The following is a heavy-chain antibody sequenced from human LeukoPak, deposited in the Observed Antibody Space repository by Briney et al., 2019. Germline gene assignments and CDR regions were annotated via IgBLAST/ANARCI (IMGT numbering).Heavy chain of an antibody. J-gene: IGHJ6*03. V-gene: IGHV1-18*01. D-gene: IGHD3-3*01. CDR1: GYTFTSYG. CDR3: ARARSYDFWSGSNYYYYYMDV. CDR2: ISAYNGNT. Sequence: GASVKVSCKASGYTFTSYGISWVRQAPGQGLEWMGWISAYNGNTNYAQTLQGRVTMTTDTSTSTAYMELRSLRSDDTAVYYCARARSYDFWSGSNYYYYYMDVWGKGTTVTVSS.